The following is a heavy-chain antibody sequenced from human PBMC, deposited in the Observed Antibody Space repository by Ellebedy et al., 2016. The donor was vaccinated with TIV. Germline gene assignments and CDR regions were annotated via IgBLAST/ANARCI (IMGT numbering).Heavy chain of an antibody. CDR1: GFTFDDYT. J-gene: IGHJ4*02. CDR2: ISWDGGST. V-gene: IGHV3-43*01. D-gene: IGHD3-3*01. CDR3: ARELSWSGRDY. Sequence: GESLKISCAASGFTFDDYTMHWVRQAPGKGLEWVSLISWDGGSTYYADSVKGRFTISRDNAKNSLYLQMNSLRVEDTAVYYCARELSWSGRDYWGQGTLVTVSS.